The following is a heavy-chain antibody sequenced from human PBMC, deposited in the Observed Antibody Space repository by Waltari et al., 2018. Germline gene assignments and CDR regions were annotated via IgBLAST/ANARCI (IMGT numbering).Heavy chain of an antibody. CDR1: GGSISSSS. V-gene: IGHV4-59*01. D-gene: IGHD3-3*01. CDR2: IYYSGST. Sequence: QVQLQESGPGLVKPSETLSLTCTVSGGSISSSSWRWIRQPPGKGLEWIGYIYYSGSTNYNPSLKSRVTISVDTSKNQFSLKLSSVTAADTAVYYCARAIFGVVMMFDYWGQGTLVTVSS. J-gene: IGHJ4*02. CDR3: ARAIFGVVMMFDY.